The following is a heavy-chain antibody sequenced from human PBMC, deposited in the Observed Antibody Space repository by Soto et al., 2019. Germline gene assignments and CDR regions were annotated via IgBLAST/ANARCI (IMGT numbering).Heavy chain of an antibody. Sequence: SETLSLTCTVSGGSISSSSYYWGWIRQPPGKGLEWIGSIYYSGSTYYNPSLKSRVTISVDTSKNQFSLEVNSVTAADTAVYYCARQGVVVVPNSGMDVWGQGTTVTVSS. CDR2: IYYSGST. CDR1: GGSISSSSYY. V-gene: IGHV4-39*01. J-gene: IGHJ6*02. CDR3: ARQGVVVVPNSGMDV. D-gene: IGHD2-2*01.